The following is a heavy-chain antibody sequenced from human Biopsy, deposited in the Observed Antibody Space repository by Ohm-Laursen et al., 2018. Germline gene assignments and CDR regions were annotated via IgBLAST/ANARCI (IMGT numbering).Heavy chain of an antibody. D-gene: IGHD2-2*01. J-gene: IGHJ3*02. V-gene: IGHV1-18*01. Sequence: GASVKVSCKASGYTFSSFGINWVRQAPGQGLEWMGWISTYNGNTNYAQNLQGRVTMTTDTSTSTAYMELRSLRSDDTAVYYCARGGTLVVVPTAVLHSFDIWGQGTIVTVSS. CDR3: ARGGTLVVVPTAVLHSFDI. CDR1: GYTFSSFG. CDR2: ISTYNGNT.